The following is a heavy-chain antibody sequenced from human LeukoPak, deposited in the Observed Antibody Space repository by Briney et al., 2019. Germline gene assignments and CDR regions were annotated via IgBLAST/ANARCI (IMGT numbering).Heavy chain of an antibody. J-gene: IGHJ4*02. CDR1: GFTFNTYP. V-gene: IGHV3-30*04. CDR3: ARDRVPMAAVYDFDY. D-gene: IGHD6-13*01. Sequence: GGSLRLSCAASGFTFNTYPMHWVRQAPGKGLEWVAVISYDGRDKHYVDSVKGRFTISRDNSKNTLYLQMNSLRLDDTALYYCARDRVPMAAVYDFDYWGQGTLVTVSS. CDR2: ISYDGRDK.